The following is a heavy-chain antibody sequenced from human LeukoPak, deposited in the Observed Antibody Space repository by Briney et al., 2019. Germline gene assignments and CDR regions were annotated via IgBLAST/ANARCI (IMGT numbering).Heavy chain of an antibody. D-gene: IGHD3-10*01. J-gene: IGHJ4*02. CDR1: GFTFSSYA. CDR2: ISGGGGST. CDR3: AKDSYYYGSGSHY. V-gene: IGHV3-23*01. Sequence: GGSLRLSCAASGFTFSSYAMSWVRQAPGKGLEWVSAISGGGGSTYYADSVKGRFTISRDNSKNTLYLQMNSLRAEDTAVYYCAKDSYYYGSGSHYWGQGTLVTVSS.